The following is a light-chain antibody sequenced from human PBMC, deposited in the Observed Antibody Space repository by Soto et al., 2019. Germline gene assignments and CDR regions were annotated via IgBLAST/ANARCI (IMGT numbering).Light chain of an antibody. J-gene: IGKJ1*01. CDR3: QQYNNWPPGT. CDR1: QSVSSN. Sequence: EKVMTQSPATLSVSPGERATLSCRASQSVSSNLAWYQQQPGQAPRLLIYGASTRATGIPARFSGSGSGTEFTLTISSLQSEDFAVYYCQQYNNWPPGTFGQGTKVEIK. CDR2: GAS. V-gene: IGKV3-15*01.